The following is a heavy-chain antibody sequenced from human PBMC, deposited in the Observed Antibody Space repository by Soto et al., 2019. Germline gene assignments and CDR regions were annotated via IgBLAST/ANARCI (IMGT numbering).Heavy chain of an antibody. D-gene: IGHD2-15*01. CDR2: INIDGSST. J-gene: IGHJ5*02. CDR3: ARGRGYCSGSSCYVDL. CDR1: GFTFSSYW. Sequence: GALRLSCAASGFTFSSYWMHWVRQAPGKGLVWVSRINIDGSSTTYADSVKGRFTISRDNAKNTLYLQMNSLRVEDTAVYYCARGRGYCSGSSCYVDLWGRGTLVTVPS. V-gene: IGHV3-74*03.